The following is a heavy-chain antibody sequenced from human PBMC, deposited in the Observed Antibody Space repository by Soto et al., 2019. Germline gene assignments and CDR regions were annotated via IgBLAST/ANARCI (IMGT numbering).Heavy chain of an antibody. CDR3: AKAKISTSCCNWFDP. V-gene: IGHV3-23*01. J-gene: IGHJ5*02. CDR1: GFIFSSYA. CDR2: ISGSGGST. Sequence: ELQLLESGGGLVQPGGSLRLSCAASGFIFSSYAMSWVRQAPGKGLEWVSAISGSGGSTYYADSVKGRITISRDNSKNTSYLQINSLRAEDTAVYYCAKAKISTSCCNWFDPWGQGTLVTVSS. D-gene: IGHD2-2*01.